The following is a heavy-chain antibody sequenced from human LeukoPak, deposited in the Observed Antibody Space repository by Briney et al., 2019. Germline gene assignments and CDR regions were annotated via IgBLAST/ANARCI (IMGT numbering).Heavy chain of an antibody. Sequence: SETLSLTCAVYGGSFSGYYWSWIRQPPGKGLEWIGEINHSGSTNYNPSLKSRVTISVDTSKNQFSLKLSSVAAADTAVYYCARRSWSGYPNYNHYYMDVWGKGTTVTVSS. CDR2: INHSGST. CDR3: ARRSWSGYPNYNHYYMDV. D-gene: IGHD3-3*01. V-gene: IGHV4-34*01. CDR1: GGSFSGYY. J-gene: IGHJ6*03.